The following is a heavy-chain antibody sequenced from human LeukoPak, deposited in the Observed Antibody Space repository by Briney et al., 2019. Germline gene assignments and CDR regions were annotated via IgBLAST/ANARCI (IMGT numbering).Heavy chain of an antibody. Sequence: GGSLRLPCAASEFTVTYNYMTWVRQAPGKGLEWVSLLYSHGATNYADSVKGRFTISRDDSKNTVYLQMNSLRAEDTAVYYCARWTNFHAFDIWGQGTMVTVSS. J-gene: IGHJ3*02. CDR1: EFTVTYNY. D-gene: IGHD1-1*01. V-gene: IGHV3-53*01. CDR2: LYSHGAT. CDR3: ARWTNFHAFDI.